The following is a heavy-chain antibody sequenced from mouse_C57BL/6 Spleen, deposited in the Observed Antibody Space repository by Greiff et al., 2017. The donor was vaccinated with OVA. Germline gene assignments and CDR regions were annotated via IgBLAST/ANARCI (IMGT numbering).Heavy chain of an antibody. CDR1: GYTFTSYW. Sequence: QVQLQQPGAELVKPGASVKMSCKASGYTFTSYWITWVQQRPGTGLAWIGDIYPGSGSTNYNEKFKRKATLTVDTSSSTAYMQLISLTSEDSAVDYCARLGGYDGYYYWGQGTTLSVSS. CDR2: IYPGSGST. D-gene: IGHD2-2*01. CDR3: ARLGGYDGYYY. V-gene: IGHV1-55*01. J-gene: IGHJ2*01.